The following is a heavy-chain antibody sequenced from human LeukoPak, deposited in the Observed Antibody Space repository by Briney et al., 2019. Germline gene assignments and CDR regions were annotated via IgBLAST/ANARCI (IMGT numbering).Heavy chain of an antibody. CDR3: ARHLRRDPGGMDV. CDR2: IYPGDSDT. J-gene: IGHJ6*02. Sequence: GESLKISCKGSGYSFTSYWIGWARQMPGKGLEWMGIIYPGDSDTRYSPSFQGQVTISADKSIRTAYLQWSSLKASDTAMYYSARHLRRDPGGMDVWGQGTTVTVSS. V-gene: IGHV5-51*01. CDR1: GYSFTSYW. D-gene: IGHD1-1*01.